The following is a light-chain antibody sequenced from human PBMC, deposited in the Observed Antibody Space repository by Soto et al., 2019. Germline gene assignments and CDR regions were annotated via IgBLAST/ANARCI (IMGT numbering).Light chain of an antibody. J-gene: IGKJ1*01. CDR3: QHYNNWPPWT. CDR2: GAS. CDR1: QSVSSN. Sequence: EIVMTQSPATLSVSPGEGDTLSCRASQSVSSNLAWYQQKPGQAPRLLIYGASTRATGIPARFSGSGSGTEFTLTISSLQSEDFAVYYCQHYNNWPPWTFGQGTKVEIK. V-gene: IGKV3-15*01.